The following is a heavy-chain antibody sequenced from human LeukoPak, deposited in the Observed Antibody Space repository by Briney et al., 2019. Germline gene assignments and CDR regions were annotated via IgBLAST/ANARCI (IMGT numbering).Heavy chain of an antibody. Sequence: PGGSLRLSCAASGFTFSSYGMHWVRQAPGKGLEWVAIISYDGSDKYYADSVKGRFTISRDNAKNSLYLQMNSLRAEDTALYYCAKDRILRGALYYFDYWGQGTLVTVSS. CDR1: GFTFSSYG. J-gene: IGHJ4*02. CDR3: AKDRILRGALYYFDY. D-gene: IGHD3-10*01. V-gene: IGHV3-30*18. CDR2: ISYDGSDK.